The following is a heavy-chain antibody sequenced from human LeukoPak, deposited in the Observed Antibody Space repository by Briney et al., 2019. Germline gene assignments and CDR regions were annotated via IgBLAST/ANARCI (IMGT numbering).Heavy chain of an antibody. CDR1: GYTFTSYY. Sequence: ASVKVSCKASGYTFTSYYMHWVRQAPGQGLEWMGIINPSGGSTSYAQKFQGRVTMTRDTSTSTVYMELSSLRSEDTAVYYCARDGAPKYYYDSSGYYSHYYGMDVWGQGTTVTVSS. V-gene: IGHV1-46*01. CDR3: ARDGAPKYYYDSSGYYSHYYGMDV. D-gene: IGHD3-22*01. CDR2: INPSGGST. J-gene: IGHJ6*02.